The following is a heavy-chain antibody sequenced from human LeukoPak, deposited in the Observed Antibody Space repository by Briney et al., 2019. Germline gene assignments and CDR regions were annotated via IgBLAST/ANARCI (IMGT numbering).Heavy chain of an antibody. J-gene: IGHJ4*02. Sequence: PGGSLRLSCAVSGFAFSNFWMSWVRQAPGRGLEWVANIHPEGNEKYHVESVKGRFPISRDNAKNSLFLQMNGLRVEDTAVYYCARGDAFSGDHWGQGTLVTVSS. CDR3: ARGDAFSGDH. CDR1: GFAFSNFW. V-gene: IGHV3-7*04. CDR2: IHPEGNEK.